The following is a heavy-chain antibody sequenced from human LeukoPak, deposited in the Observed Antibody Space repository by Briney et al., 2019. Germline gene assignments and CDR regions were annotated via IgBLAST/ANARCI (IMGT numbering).Heavy chain of an antibody. J-gene: IGHJ4*02. CDR1: GFTFSGSA. Sequence: GGSLRLSCAASGFTFSGSAMHWVRQASGKGLEWVGRIRSKANSYATAYAASVKGRFTISRDDSKNTAYLQMNSLKTEDTAVYYCTRLGGYYDSSGYYYYFDYWGQGTLVTVSS. CDR2: IRSKANSYAT. D-gene: IGHD3-22*01. CDR3: TRLGGYYDSSGYYYYFDY. V-gene: IGHV3-73*01.